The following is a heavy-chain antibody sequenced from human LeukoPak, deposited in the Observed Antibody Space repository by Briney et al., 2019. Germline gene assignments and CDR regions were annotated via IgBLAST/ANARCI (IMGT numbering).Heavy chain of an antibody. J-gene: IGHJ4*02. V-gene: IGHV1-24*01. CDR2: FDPEDGET. CDR3: ATTGSYYRVFDY. D-gene: IGHD1-26*01. CDR1: GYTLTELS. Sequence: GASVKVSCKVSGYTLTELSMHWVRQAPGKGLEWMGGFDPEDGETIYAQKFQGRVTMTEDTSTDTAYMGLSSLRSEDTAVYYCATTGSYYRVFDYWGQGTLVTVSS.